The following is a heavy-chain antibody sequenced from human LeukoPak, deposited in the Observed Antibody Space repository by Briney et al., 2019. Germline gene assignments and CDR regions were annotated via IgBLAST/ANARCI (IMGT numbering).Heavy chain of an antibody. V-gene: IGHV4-4*07. J-gene: IGHJ4*02. CDR3: ARDAQQQWGYFDY. CDR1: GGSISSYC. Sequence: SETLSLTCTVSGGSISSYCWSWIRQPAGKGLEWIGRIYTSGSTNYNPSLKSRVTMSVDASKNQFSLKLSSVTAADTAVYYCARDAQQQWGYFDYWGQGTLVTVSS. CDR2: IYTSGST. D-gene: IGHD6-13*01.